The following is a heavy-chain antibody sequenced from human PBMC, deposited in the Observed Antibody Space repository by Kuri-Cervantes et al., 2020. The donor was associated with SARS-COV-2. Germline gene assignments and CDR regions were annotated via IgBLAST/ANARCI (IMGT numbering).Heavy chain of an antibody. CDR2: ISYGGNT. V-gene: IGHV4-31*02. CDR1: GDTIGGGGAISGGGYF. Sequence: SETLSLTCAVSGDTIGGGGAISGGGYFWHWIRQHPGKGLEWIGYISYGGNTHYNPSLKSRITISGDTSKNQFSLKLTSVTAEDTAVYFCARGYPGGNTFAASWGPGTLVTVSS. D-gene: IGHD2/OR15-2a*01. J-gene: IGHJ5*01. CDR3: ARGYPGGNTFAAS.